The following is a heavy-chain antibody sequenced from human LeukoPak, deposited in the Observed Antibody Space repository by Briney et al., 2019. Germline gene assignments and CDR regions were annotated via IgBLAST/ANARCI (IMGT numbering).Heavy chain of an antibody. V-gene: IGHV3-48*01. CDR2: ISSSSSTI. D-gene: IGHD2-2*01. CDR3: ARGAAVPVAMYYYYYMDV. CDR1: GFTFSSYS. Sequence: GGSLRLSCAASGFTFSSYSMNWVRQAPGKGLEWVSYISSSSSTIYYADSVKGRFTISRDNAKNSLYLQMNSLRAEDTAVYYCARGAAVPVAMYYYYYMDVWGKGTTVTVSS. J-gene: IGHJ6*03.